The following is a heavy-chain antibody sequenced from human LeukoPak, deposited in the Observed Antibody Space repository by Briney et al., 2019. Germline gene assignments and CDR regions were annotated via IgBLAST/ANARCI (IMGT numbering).Heavy chain of an antibody. CDR3: ARLGSYHDF. J-gene: IGHJ4*02. V-gene: IGHV4-4*09. CDR2: VHTSGGS. D-gene: IGHD1-26*01. CDR1: GASISHYY. Sequence: SETLSLTCTVSGASISHYYGSWIRQTPERGLEWRGHVHTSGGSTYYPSHPPRLTMSIATPSTQLSLKLTSVTAADTAVSFCARLGSYHDFWGQGALVTVSS.